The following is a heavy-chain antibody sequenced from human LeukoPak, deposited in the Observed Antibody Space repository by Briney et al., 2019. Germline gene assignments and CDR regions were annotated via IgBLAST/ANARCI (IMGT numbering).Heavy chain of an antibody. CDR1: GGSISSGGYS. CDR3: ASSLVDTAMDLDY. CDR2: IYHSGST. D-gene: IGHD5-18*01. Sequence: SETLSLTCAVSGGSISSGGYSWSWIRQPPGKGLEWIGYIYHSGSTNYNPSLKSRVTISVDTSKNQFSLKLSSVTAADTAVYYCASSLVDTAMDLDYWGQGTLDTVSS. V-gene: IGHV4-30-2*02. J-gene: IGHJ4*02.